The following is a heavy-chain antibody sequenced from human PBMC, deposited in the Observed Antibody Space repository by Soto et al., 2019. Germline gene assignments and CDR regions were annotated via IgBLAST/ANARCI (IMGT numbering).Heavy chain of an antibody. CDR2: LSGSGGST. CDR3: AKGARFHGSGNYFSLDY. J-gene: IGHJ4*02. CDR1: GFTFTTYG. D-gene: IGHD3-10*01. Sequence: GGSLRFSCAASGFTFTTYGMSWVRQTPGKGLEWVSALSGSGGSTYYCDSVKGRFTISRDNSKKTLYLQMHSLRAEDTAVYYCAKGARFHGSGNYFSLDYWGQGSLVTVSA. V-gene: IGHV3-23*02.